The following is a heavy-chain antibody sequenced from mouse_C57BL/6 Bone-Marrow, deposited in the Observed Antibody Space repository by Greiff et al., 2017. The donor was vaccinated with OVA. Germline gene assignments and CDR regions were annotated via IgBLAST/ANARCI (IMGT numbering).Heavy chain of an antibody. D-gene: IGHD2-1*01. CDR3: ARYPIYYGNYLFAY. CDR2: IYPGSGNT. CDR1: GYSFTSYY. Sequence: VKLQESGPELVKPGASVKISCKASGYSFTSYYIHWVKQRPGQGLEWIGWIYPGSGNTKYNEKFKGKATLTADTSSSTAYMQLSSLTSEDSAVYYCARYPIYYGNYLFAYWGQGTLVTVSA. J-gene: IGHJ3*01. V-gene: IGHV1-66*01.